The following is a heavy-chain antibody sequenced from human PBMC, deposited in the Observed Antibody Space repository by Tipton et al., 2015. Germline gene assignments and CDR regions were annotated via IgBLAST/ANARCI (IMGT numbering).Heavy chain of an antibody. J-gene: IGHJ3*02. CDR1: GGSIINSHW. V-gene: IGHV4-4*02. CDR3: ARLPFVGRPCDDAFET. CDR2: IYHSGST. D-gene: IGHD3-3*02. Sequence: TLSLTCAVSGGSIINSHWWSWVRQPPGKGLEWIGEIYHSGSTNYNPSLKSRVTISVDTTKNQFSLNLKSLTAADTAVYYCARLPFVGRPCDDAFETWGQGTLVTVSS.